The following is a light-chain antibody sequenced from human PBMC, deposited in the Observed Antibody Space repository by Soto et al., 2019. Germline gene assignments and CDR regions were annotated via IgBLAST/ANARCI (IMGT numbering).Light chain of an antibody. J-gene: IGKJ5*01. Sequence: EIVMTQSPATLSVSPGERATLSCRASQSVSSNLAWYQQKPGQAPRLLINGASTRATGFPARFGGSGSGTEFTLTISSLQSEDLAVYYCQQYSNWPLTFGQGTRLEIK. CDR2: GAS. CDR3: QQYSNWPLT. CDR1: QSVSSN. V-gene: IGKV3-15*01.